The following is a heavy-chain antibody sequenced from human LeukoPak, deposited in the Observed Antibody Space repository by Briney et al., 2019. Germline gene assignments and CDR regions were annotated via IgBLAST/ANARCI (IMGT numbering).Heavy chain of an antibody. CDR2: IWYDGSNK. V-gene: IGHV3-33*01. CDR3: ARRPGYYDFWSGYSRSYAFDI. J-gene: IGHJ3*02. Sequence: GRSLRPSCAASGFTFSSYGMHWVRQAPGKGLEWVAVIWYDGSNKYYADSVKGRFTISRDNSKNTLYLQMNSLRAEDTAVYYCARRPGYYDFWSGYSRSYAFDIWGQGTMVTVSS. D-gene: IGHD3-3*01. CDR1: GFTFSSYG.